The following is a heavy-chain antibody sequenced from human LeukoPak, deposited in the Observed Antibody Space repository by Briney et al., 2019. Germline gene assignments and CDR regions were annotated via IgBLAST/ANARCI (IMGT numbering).Heavy chain of an antibody. CDR3: AKVRLGVDCYSH. Sequence: GGSLRLSCAASGFTFSSYVMSWVRQAPGKGLEGVSGISGSGGSTYYADSVKSRFTISRDNAKNTLYLQMNSLRAEDTAVYYCAKVRLGVDCYSHWGQGTLVTVSS. CDR2: ISGSGGST. D-gene: IGHD2-21*02. V-gene: IGHV3-23*01. CDR1: GFTFSSYV. J-gene: IGHJ4*02.